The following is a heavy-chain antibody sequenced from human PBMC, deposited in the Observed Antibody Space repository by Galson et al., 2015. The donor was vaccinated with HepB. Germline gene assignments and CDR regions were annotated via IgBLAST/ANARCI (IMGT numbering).Heavy chain of an antibody. Sequence: SLRLSCAASGFTFSSYGIHWVRQAPGEGLEWVALISYDGSNKYYADSVKGRFTISKDNSKNTLYLQMNSLRAEDTAVYYCAKMRGSWDNWFDPWGQGTLVTVSS. CDR1: GFTFSSYG. CDR3: AKMRGSWDNWFDP. D-gene: IGHD3-10*01. CDR2: ISYDGSNK. J-gene: IGHJ5*02. V-gene: IGHV3-30*18.